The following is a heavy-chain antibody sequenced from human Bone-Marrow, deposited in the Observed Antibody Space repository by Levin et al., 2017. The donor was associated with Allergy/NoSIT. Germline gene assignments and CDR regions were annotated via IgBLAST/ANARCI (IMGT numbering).Heavy chain of an antibody. CDR3: ARADLRYFDGLPVHYYYYMDV. CDR2: ISGYNSKT. CDR1: GYTFASFG. Sequence: GESLKISCKASGYTFASFGISWVRQAPGQGLEWMGWISGYNSKTYYAQRVQGRVTMTTDTSTSTAYMELRSLRSDDTAVYYCARADLRYFDGLPVHYYYYMDVWGKGTTVTVSS. D-gene: IGHD3-9*01. V-gene: IGHV1-18*01. J-gene: IGHJ6*03.